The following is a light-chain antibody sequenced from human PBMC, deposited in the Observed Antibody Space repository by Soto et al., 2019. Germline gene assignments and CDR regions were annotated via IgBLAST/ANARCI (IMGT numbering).Light chain of an antibody. CDR1: QGIANY. Sequence: DIQMTQSPSSLSASVGDRVTISCRASQGIANYLAGYQQKPGKVPALLIYAASTWHSGVPSRFRGSGSGTDFTPTISSLKDEDGGSYYSQKNSNPPRTFGQGTQVAIK. J-gene: IGKJ1*01. V-gene: IGKV1-27*01. CDR2: AAS. CDR3: QKNSNPPRT.